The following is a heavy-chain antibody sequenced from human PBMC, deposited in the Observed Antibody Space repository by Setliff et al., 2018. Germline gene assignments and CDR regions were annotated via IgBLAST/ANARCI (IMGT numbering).Heavy chain of an antibody. V-gene: IGHV1-18*01. CDR1: GYTFTNYG. CDR2: IITNTGKT. D-gene: IGHD2-2*01. Sequence: ASEKVSCKASGYTFTNYGFTWVRQAPGQGLEWMGMIITNTGKTSYTKKFQGRVTMTTDTYTCTGYMELRSLTSDDTAVYFCARFGGSCSSSSCYASDLWGQGTMVTVSS. CDR3: ARFGGSCSSSSCYASDL. J-gene: IGHJ3*01.